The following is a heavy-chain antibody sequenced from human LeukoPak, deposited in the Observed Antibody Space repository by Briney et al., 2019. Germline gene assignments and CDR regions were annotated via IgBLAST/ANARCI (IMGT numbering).Heavy chain of an antibody. CDR3: ARVEDCSSTSCYRFVYYYYGMDV. CDR2: ISSSSSTI. D-gene: IGHD2-2*01. CDR1: GFTFSSYS. Sequence: GGSLGLSCAASGFTFSSYSMNWVRQAPGKGLEWVSYISSSSSTIYYADSVKGRFTISRDNAKNSLYLQMNSLRDEDTAVYYCARVEDCSSTSCYRFVYYYYGMDVWGQGTTVTVSS. V-gene: IGHV3-48*02. J-gene: IGHJ6*02.